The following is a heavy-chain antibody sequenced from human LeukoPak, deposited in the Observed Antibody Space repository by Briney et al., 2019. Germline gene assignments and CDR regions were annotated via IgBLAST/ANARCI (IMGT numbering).Heavy chain of an antibody. CDR2: IYPFASDP. D-gene: IGHD1-14*01. CDR3: ARPNRGALYDY. CDR1: GYRFTNYW. J-gene: IGHJ4*02. V-gene: IGHV5-51*01. Sequence: HGESLKISCKVSGYRFTNYWIGGVRQMPGKGLEWMGFIYPFASDPKYSPSFQGHVSISADKSITTPYLQWSSLKASDTAMYYCARPNRGALYDYWGQGTLVTVSS.